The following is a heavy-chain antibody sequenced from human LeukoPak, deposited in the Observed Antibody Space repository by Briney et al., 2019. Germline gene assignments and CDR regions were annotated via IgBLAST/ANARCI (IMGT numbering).Heavy chain of an antibody. Sequence: GGSLRHSCIAPRFSFGDYALSWVRPAPGKGLECLSLINSKAFGVTTEYDPPVKGRFTVSRDDSKSIAYLQMDSLKTEDSAVYYCARDLGAAGDAGGLDYWGQGTLVTVSS. CDR3: ARDLGAAGDAGGLDY. CDR1: RFSFGDYA. CDR2: INSKAFGVTT. J-gene: IGHJ4*02. V-gene: IGHV3-49*04. D-gene: IGHD6-13*01.